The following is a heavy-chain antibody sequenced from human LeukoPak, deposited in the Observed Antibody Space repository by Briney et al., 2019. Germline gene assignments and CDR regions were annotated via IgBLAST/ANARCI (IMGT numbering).Heavy chain of an antibody. CDR3: ARDTLAGGTTSDY. CDR2: IYYSGST. J-gene: IGHJ4*02. V-gene: IGHV4-31*03. CDR1: GGSISSGGYY. Sequence: SETPSLTCTVSGGSISSGGYYWSWIRQHPGKGLEWIGYIYYSGSTYYNPSLKSRVTISVDTSKNQFSLKLSSVTAADTAVYYCARDTLAGGTTSDYWGQGTLVTVSS. D-gene: IGHD4-23*01.